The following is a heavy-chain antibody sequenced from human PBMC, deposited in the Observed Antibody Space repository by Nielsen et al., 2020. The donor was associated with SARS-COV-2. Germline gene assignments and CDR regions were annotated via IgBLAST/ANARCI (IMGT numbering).Heavy chain of an antibody. CDR3: AKDTTPYSSGWWTGGPIDY. CDR2: IRDKANSYTT. J-gene: IGHJ4*02. V-gene: IGHV3-72*01. CDR1: GFTFSDHY. D-gene: IGHD6-19*01. Sequence: GESLKISCAASGFTFSDHYMDWVRQAPGKGLEWVARIRDKANSYTTEYDASVKGRFTISRDDSKNSVYLQMNSLRAEDTALYYCAKDTTPYSSGWWTGGPIDYWGQGTLVTVSS.